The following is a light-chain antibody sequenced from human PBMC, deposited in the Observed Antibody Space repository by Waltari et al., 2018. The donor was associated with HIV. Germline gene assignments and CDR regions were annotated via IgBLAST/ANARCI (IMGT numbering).Light chain of an antibody. CDR3: SSYTSSSTPYV. Sequence: QSALTQPASVSGSPRQSITISCTGTSSDVGGYTYVSWYQQHPGKAPNLMIYDVSNRPSGLSDRFSGSKSGNTASLTISGLQAEDEADYYCSSYTSSSTPYVFGTGTKVTVL. CDR2: DVS. CDR1: SSDVGGYTY. J-gene: IGLJ1*01. V-gene: IGLV2-14*03.